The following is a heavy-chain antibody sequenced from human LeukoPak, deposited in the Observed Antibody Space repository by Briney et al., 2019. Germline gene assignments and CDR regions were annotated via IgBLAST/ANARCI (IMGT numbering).Heavy chain of an antibody. CDR2: ISSSSTTI. D-gene: IGHD3-10*01. Sequence: GGSLRLSCAASGFTFSTFGMHWVRQAPGKGLEWVSYISSSSTTIYYADSVKGRFTVSRDNAKNSLYLQMNSLRDEDTAPYYCATFRDYWGQGTLVTVSS. J-gene: IGHJ4*02. CDR1: GFTFSTFG. V-gene: IGHV3-48*02. CDR3: ATFRDY.